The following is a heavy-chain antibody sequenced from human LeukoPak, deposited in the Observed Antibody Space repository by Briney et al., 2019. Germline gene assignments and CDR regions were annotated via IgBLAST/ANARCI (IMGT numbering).Heavy chain of an antibody. V-gene: IGHV3-7*01. CDR3: ARPSYSGSYGY. CDR1: GFTFSSYW. Sequence: GGSLRLSCVASGFTFSSYWMTWVRQAPGKGLEWVANIKTDGSQIYYVDSVKGRFTISRDNAKNSLYLQMNSLRAEDTAVCYCARPSYSGSYGYWGQGTLVTVSS. D-gene: IGHD1-26*01. CDR2: IKTDGSQI. J-gene: IGHJ4*02.